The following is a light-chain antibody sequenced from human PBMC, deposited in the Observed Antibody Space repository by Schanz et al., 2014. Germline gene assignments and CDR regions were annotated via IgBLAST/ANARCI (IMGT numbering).Light chain of an antibody. Sequence: QSVLTQPASVSGSPGQSITISCTGSTSDVGGYNYVSWYQQHQGKAPKLMIYEVSNRPSGVPDRFSASKTGTSASLAISGLRSEDEADYYCATWDDSLLFGGGTKLPFL. J-gene: IGLJ3*02. V-gene: IGLV2-14*01. CDR1: TSDVGGYNY. CDR3: ATWDDSLL. CDR2: EVS.